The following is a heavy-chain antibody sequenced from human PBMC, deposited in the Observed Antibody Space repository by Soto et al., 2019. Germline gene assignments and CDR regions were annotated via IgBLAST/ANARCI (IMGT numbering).Heavy chain of an antibody. CDR2: INHSGST. D-gene: IGHD6-6*01. V-gene: IGHV4-34*01. CDR3: ARVGGTITQLVYAFDI. CDR1: GGSFSGYY. Sequence: SETLSLTCAVYGGSFSGYYWSWIRQPPGKGLEWIGEINHSGSTNYNPSLKSRVTISVDTSKNQFSLKLSSVTAADTAVYYCARVGGTITQLVYAFDIWGQGTMVTVSS. J-gene: IGHJ3*02.